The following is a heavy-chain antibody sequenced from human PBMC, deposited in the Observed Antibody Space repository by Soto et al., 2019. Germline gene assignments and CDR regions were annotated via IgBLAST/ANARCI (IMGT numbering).Heavy chain of an antibody. D-gene: IGHD3-22*01. CDR1: GFTFRTYA. CDR2: INNHGGAA. J-gene: IGHJ4*02. V-gene: IGHV3-23*01. Sequence: GSLRLSCSPSGFTFRTYAMNWVRQAPGKGLEWVSSINNHGGAAYYAESVKGRFTISRDNSKNILYLQMNSLRAEDTAIYYCAKSPSGYFYFDFWGQGALVTVSS. CDR3: AKSPSGYFYFDF.